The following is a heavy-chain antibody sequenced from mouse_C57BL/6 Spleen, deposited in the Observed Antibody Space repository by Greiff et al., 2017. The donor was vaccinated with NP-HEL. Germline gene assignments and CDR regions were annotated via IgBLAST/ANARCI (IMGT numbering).Heavy chain of an antibody. CDR1: GYTFTDYY. CDR2: INPNNGGT. CDR3: ARWGYSNYAYYFDY. J-gene: IGHJ2*01. V-gene: IGHV1-26*01. D-gene: IGHD2-5*01. Sequence: VQLQQSGPELVKPGASVKISCKASGYTFTDYYMNWVKQSHGKSLEWIGDINPNNGGTSYNQKFKGKATLTVDKSSSTAYMELRSLTSEDSAVYYCARWGYSNYAYYFDYWGQGTTLTVSS.